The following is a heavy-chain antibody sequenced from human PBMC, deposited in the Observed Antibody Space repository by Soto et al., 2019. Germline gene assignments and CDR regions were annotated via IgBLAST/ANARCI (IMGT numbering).Heavy chain of an antibody. CDR3: ARSLLLYYFDY. J-gene: IGHJ4*02. D-gene: IGHD2-15*01. V-gene: IGHV4-59*01. CDR2: IYYTGST. CDR1: GGSIRSYS. Sequence: QVQLQESGPGLAKPSETLSLTCTVSGGSIRSYSWSWIRQPPGKGLEWIGNIYYTGSTKYNPSLKSRVTISVDTSKNQFSLKLTSVTAADTAVYYCARSLLLYYFDYWGQGTLLTVSS.